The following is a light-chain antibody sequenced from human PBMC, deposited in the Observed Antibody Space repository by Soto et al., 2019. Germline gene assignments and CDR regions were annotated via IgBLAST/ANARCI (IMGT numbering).Light chain of an antibody. J-gene: IGKJ5*01. V-gene: IGKV3-20*01. CDR1: QSVSSRY. CDR3: QQYGTSPPIT. CDR2: GAS. Sequence: IVLPQSPGTLSLSPGERATLSCRGSQSVSSRYLAWYQQKPGQAPRLLIYGASSRATGIPDRFIGSGSGTDFTLTISRLEPEDFAVYYCQQYGTSPPITFGQGTRLEIK.